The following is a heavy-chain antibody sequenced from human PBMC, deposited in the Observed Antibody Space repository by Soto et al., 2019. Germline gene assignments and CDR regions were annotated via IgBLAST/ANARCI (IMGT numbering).Heavy chain of an antibody. CDR1: GGSISSGGYY. D-gene: IGHD6-6*01. Sequence: QVQLQESGPGLVKPSQTLSLTCTVSGGSISSGGYYWTWIRQHPGKGLEWIGYNYYSGITYYNPSLKSRVTISLDTAKNQFSLKLSSVPGADTAVYYCARGSSIAGLYYGMDVWGQGTTVTVSS. J-gene: IGHJ6*02. CDR3: ARGSSIAGLYYGMDV. CDR2: NYYSGIT. V-gene: IGHV4-31*03.